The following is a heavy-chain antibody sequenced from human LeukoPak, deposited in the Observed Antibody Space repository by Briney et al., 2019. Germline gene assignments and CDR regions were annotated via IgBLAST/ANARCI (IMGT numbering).Heavy chain of an antibody. CDR2: ISSSSSYI. J-gene: IGHJ3*02. CDR1: GFTFSSYS. D-gene: IGHD3-22*01. V-gene: IGHV3-21*01. Sequence: GGSLRLSCAASGFTFSSYSMNWVRQAPGKGLEWVSSISSSSSYIYYADSVKGRFTISRDNAKNSLYLQMNSLRAEDTAVYCCARDRQYYDSSGPPFDAFDIWGQGTMVTVSS. CDR3: ARDRQYYDSSGPPFDAFDI.